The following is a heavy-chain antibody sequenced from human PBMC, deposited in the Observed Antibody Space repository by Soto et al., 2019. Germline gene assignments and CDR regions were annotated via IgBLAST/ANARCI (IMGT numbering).Heavy chain of an antibody. CDR3: GGGYPGSYLHFMSHWFDP. V-gene: IGHV4-34*01. Sequence: SETLSLTCAVYGGSFSGYYWSWIRQPPGKGLEWIGEINHSGSTNYNPSLKSRVTISVDTSKNQFSLKLSSVTAADTAVYYCGGGYPGSYLHFMSHWFDPWGQGTLVTVSS. D-gene: IGHD1-26*01. J-gene: IGHJ5*02. CDR2: INHSGST. CDR1: GGSFSGYY.